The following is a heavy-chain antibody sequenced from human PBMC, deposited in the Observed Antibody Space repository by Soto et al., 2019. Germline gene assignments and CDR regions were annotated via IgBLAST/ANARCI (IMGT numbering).Heavy chain of an antibody. D-gene: IGHD2-2*01. CDR1: GFTFRSSI. CDR2: ISYDGSDE. Sequence: QVQLVESGGGVVQPGRSLRLSCVASGFTFRSSIMHWVRQAPGKGLEWLAVISYDGSDENYADSVKGRLTISRDNSKKTLYLHITSLRDEDTAVYYCARDNADAMDVWGQGTTVTVSS. CDR3: ARDNADAMDV. J-gene: IGHJ6*02. V-gene: IGHV3-30*03.